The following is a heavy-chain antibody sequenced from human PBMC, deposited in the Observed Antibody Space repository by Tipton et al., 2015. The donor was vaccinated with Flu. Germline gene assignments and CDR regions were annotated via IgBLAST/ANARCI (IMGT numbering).Heavy chain of an antibody. J-gene: IGHJ4*02. D-gene: IGHD7-27*01. CDR3: ATLTGDDY. CDR1: RFLFSSYE. V-gene: IGHV3-48*03. Sequence: SLRLSCAASRFLFSSYEMNWVRQAPGKGLEWLSYISSGGSTISYADSVRGRFTISRDNAKNSLYLQLNSLRAEDTAVYYCATLTGDDYWGQGDLVTVSS. CDR2: ISSGGSTI.